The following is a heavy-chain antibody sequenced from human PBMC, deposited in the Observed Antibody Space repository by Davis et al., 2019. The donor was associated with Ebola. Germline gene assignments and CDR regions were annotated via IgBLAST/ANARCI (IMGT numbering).Heavy chain of an antibody. CDR1: GGSISSYY. CDR3: ARTTPGAAPSLDY. D-gene: IGHD6-13*01. J-gene: IGHJ4*02. CDR2: IYYSGST. Sequence: SETLSLTCTVSGGSISSYYWSWIRQPPGKGLEWIGYIYYSGSTNYNPSLKSRVTISVDTSKNQFSLKLSSVTAADKAVYYCARTTPGAAPSLDYWGQGTLVTVSS. V-gene: IGHV4-59*01.